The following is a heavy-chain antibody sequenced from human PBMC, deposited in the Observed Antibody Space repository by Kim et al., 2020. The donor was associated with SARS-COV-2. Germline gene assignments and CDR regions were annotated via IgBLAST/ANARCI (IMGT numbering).Heavy chain of an antibody. Sequence: SETLSLTCTVSGGSISSYYWSWIRQPPGKGLEWIGYIYYSGSTNYNPSLKSRVTISVDTSKNQFSLKLSSVTAADTAVYYCARALGHTTMISPWGQGTLVTVSS. CDR3: ARALGHTTMISP. CDR2: IYYSGST. V-gene: IGHV4-59*01. D-gene: IGHD3-22*01. J-gene: IGHJ5*02. CDR1: GGSISSYY.